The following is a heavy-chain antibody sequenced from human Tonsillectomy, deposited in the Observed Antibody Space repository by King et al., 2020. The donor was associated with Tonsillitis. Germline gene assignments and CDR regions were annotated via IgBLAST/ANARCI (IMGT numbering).Heavy chain of an antibody. CDR1: GFTVSSNY. Sequence: QLVQSGGDLVQPGGSLRLSCATSGFTVSSNYMTWVRQAPGKGLEWVSIIYSGGGIYYADSGKGRFTLSRDSSGNTLHLQMNSLRAEDTAVYYCARGRFGSPHYWGQGTLVTVSS. J-gene: IGHJ4*02. CDR2: IYSGGGI. CDR3: ARGRFGSPHY. V-gene: IGHV3-66*01. D-gene: IGHD2-15*01.